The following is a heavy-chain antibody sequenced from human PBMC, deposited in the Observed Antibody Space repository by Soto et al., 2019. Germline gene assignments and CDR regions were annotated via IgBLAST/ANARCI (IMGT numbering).Heavy chain of an antibody. J-gene: IGHJ4*02. D-gene: IGHD6-13*01. CDR2: IYYSGST. CDR3: ARGGLEYSSSWQADY. Sequence: SETLSLTCTVSGGSISSYYWSWIRQPPGKGLEWIGYIYYSGSTNYNPSLKSRVTISVDTSKNQFSLKLSSVTAADTAVYYCARGGLEYSSSWQADYWGQGTLVTVSS. CDR1: GGSISSYY. V-gene: IGHV4-59*01.